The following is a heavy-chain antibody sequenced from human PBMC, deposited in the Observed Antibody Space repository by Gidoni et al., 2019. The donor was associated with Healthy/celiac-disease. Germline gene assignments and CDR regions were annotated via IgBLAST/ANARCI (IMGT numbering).Heavy chain of an antibody. Sequence: QVQLVQSGAEVKKPGASVTVSCKASGYTFTSYYMHWVRQAPGQGLEWMGIINPSGGSTSYAQKFQGRVTMTGDTSTSTVYMELSSLRSEDTAVYYCARVHTLYCSSTSCPINDAFDIWGQGTMVTVSS. CDR3: ARVHTLYCSSTSCPINDAFDI. V-gene: IGHV1-46*03. CDR2: INPSGGST. J-gene: IGHJ3*02. CDR1: GYTFTSYY. D-gene: IGHD2-2*01.